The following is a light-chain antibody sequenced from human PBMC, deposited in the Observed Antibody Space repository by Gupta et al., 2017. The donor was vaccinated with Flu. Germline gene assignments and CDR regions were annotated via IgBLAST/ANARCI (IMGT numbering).Light chain of an antibody. CDR3: ATWDSSLSAGV. V-gene: IGLV1-51*02. J-gene: IGLJ3*02. CDR1: SSNIGNNH. CDR2: ESY. Sequence: KVSFSTSGSSSNIGNNHVFWYQQLPGTAPKLLIYESYKRPSGTPDRFSGSRSGTSATLGITGLQTGEEGDYYCATWDSSLSAGVFGGGTKLTVL.